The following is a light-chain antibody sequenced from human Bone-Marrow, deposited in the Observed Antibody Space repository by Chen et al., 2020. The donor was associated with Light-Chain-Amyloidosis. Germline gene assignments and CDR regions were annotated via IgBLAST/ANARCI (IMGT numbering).Light chain of an antibody. CDR1: SRDVGSDNH. CDR3: SSYTITNTLV. Sequence: QSALTQPASVSGSPGQSITISCTGNSRDVGSDNHVSWYQQHPDKAPKLMIYEVTNRPSWVPDRFSGSKSDNTASLTISGLQTEDEADYFCSSYTITNTLVFGSGTRVTVL. J-gene: IGLJ1*01. V-gene: IGLV2-14*01. CDR2: EVT.